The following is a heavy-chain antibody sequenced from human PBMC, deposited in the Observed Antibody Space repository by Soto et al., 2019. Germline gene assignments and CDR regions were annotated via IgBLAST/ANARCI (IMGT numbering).Heavy chain of an antibody. V-gene: IGHV1-69*13. J-gene: IGHJ6*04. Sequence: AASVKVSCKASGYTFSSLSMSWVRQAPGQGLEWMGGIIPIVGATNYAQKFQGRVTITEDESTNTAYMELSSLRSEDTAVYYCARTWTTFNYFHGMVVWGEGPTDPLSS. CDR3: ARTWTTFNYFHGMVV. D-gene: IGHD4-17*01. CDR1: GYTFSSLS. CDR2: IIPIVGAT.